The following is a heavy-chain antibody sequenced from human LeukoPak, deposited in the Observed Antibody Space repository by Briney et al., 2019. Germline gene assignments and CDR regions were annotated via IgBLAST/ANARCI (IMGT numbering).Heavy chain of an antibody. J-gene: IGHJ4*02. V-gene: IGHV1-46*01. CDR2: INPSGGST. D-gene: IGHD4-17*01. CDR1: GGTFSSYA. Sequence: ASVKVSCKASGGTFSSYAISWVRQAPGQGLEWMGIINPSGGSTSYAQKFQGRVTMTRDTSTSTVYMELSSLRSEDTAVYYCARAYGSNFDYWGQGTLVTVSS. CDR3: ARAYGSNFDY.